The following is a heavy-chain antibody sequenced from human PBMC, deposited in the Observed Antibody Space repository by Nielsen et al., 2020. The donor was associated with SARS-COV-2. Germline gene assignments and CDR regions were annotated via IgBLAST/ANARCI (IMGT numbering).Heavy chain of an antibody. J-gene: IGHJ5*02. Sequence: SVKVSCKASGGTFSSYAISWVRQAPGQGLEWMGGIIPIFGTANYAQKFQGRVTITADKSTSTAYMELSSLRSEDTAVYYCASNYCSGGSCYSGGPVFDPWGQGTLVTVSS. V-gene: IGHV1-69*06. CDR2: IIPIFGTA. D-gene: IGHD2-15*01. CDR3: ASNYCSGGSCYSGGPVFDP. CDR1: GGTFSSYA.